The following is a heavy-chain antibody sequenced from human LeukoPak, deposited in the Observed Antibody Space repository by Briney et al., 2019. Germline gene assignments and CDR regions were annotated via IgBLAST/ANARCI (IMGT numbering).Heavy chain of an antibody. Sequence: SETLSLTCTVSGDSISSYYWSWIRQPPGKGLEWIGYIYYSGSTNHNPSLKSRVTISVDTSKNQFSLKLSSVTAADTAVYYCARLYYDSSRYPNWFDPWGQGTLVTVSS. CDR2: IYYSGST. V-gene: IGHV4-59*08. CDR1: GDSISSYY. D-gene: IGHD3-22*01. J-gene: IGHJ5*02. CDR3: ARLYYDSSRYPNWFDP.